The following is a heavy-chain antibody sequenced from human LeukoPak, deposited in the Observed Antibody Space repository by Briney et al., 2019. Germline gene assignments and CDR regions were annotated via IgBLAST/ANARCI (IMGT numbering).Heavy chain of an antibody. V-gene: IGHV4-34*01. D-gene: IGHD3-22*01. CDR1: GGSFSGYY. J-gene: IGHJ5*02. CDR3: ARGGDYYDSSGYSS. CDR2: INHSGST. Sequence: SETLSLTCAVYGGSFSGYYWSWIRQPPGKGLEWIGEINHSGSTNYNPSLKSRVTITVDTSKNQFSPKLSSVTAADTAVYYCARGGDYYDSSGYSSWGQGTLVTVSS.